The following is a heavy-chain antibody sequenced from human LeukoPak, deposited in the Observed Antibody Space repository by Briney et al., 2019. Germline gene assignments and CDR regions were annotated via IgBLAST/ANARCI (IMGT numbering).Heavy chain of an antibody. CDR1: GGSISSGGYY. V-gene: IGHV4-31*11. J-gene: IGHJ3*02. D-gene: IGHD3-22*01. CDR2: IYYSGST. Sequence: SQTLSLTCAVSGGSISSGGYYWSWIRQHPGKGLEWIGYIYYSGSTYYNPSLKSRVTISVDTSKNQFSLKLSSVTAADTAVYYCARGVYYDSSGYSEGFAFDIWGQGTMVTVSS. CDR3: ARGVYYDSSGYSEGFAFDI.